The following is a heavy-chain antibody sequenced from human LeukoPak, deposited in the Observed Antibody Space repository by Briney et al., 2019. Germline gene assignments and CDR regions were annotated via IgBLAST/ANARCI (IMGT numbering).Heavy chain of an antibody. CDR3: ARVRQWLFDY. J-gene: IGHJ4*02. D-gene: IGHD6-19*01. CDR2: IYTSGST. V-gene: IGHV4-4*07. CDR1: GGSISSYY. Sequence: PSETLSLTCTVSGGSISSYYWSWIRQPAGKGLEWIGRIYTSGSTNYNPSLKSRVTISVDKSKNQFSLKLSTVTAADTAVYYCARVRQWLFDYWGQGTLVTVSS.